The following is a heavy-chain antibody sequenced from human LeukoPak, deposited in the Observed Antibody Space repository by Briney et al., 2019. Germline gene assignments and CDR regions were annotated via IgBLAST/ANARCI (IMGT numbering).Heavy chain of an antibody. J-gene: IGHJ5*02. V-gene: IGHV3-23*01. CDR1: GFTFSSYA. CDR2: ISGSGGST. Sequence: GGSLRLSCAVSGFTFSSYAMSWVRQAQGTGLEWVSAISGSGGSTYYAGSVKGRFTSSRDNSKNTLYLQMNSLRAEDTAVYYCAKSDSSSWYPNNWFDPWGQGTLVTVSS. D-gene: IGHD6-13*01. CDR3: AKSDSSSWYPNNWFDP.